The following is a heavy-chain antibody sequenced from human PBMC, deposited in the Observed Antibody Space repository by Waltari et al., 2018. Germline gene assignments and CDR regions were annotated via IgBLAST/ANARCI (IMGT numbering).Heavy chain of an antibody. J-gene: IGHJ4*02. CDR2: IRWNRDNI. CDR1: GFKFADYA. D-gene: IGHD1-26*01. Sequence: EVQLVESGGGLVQPGRSLRLSCAVSGFKFADYARHWVRQAPGKGLEWVSCIRWNRDNIGYADSVKGRFTISRDNAKNSLYLQMNSLRPEDTALYYCAKGHSGSYGLKDWGQGTLVTVSS. CDR3: AKGHSGSYGLKD. V-gene: IGHV3-9*01.